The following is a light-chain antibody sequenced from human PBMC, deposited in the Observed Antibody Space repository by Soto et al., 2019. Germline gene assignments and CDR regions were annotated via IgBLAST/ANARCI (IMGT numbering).Light chain of an antibody. CDR3: QQYDSSPET. CDR2: GAS. V-gene: IGKV3-20*01. J-gene: IGKJ1*01. CDR1: QSVSSSY. Sequence: EIVLTQSPGTLSLSPGGRATLSCRASQSVSSSYLAWYQQKPGQAPRLLIYGASNRATGIADRFSGSGSGTDFTLTISRLEPEDFAVYYCQQYDSSPETFGQGTKVEIK.